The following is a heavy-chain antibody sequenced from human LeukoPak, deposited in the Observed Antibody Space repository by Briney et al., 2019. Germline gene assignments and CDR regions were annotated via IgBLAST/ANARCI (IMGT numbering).Heavy chain of an antibody. CDR1: GFPFSSYW. CDR3: ARLTGTTGFDY. J-gene: IGHJ4*02. CDR2: IKQDGSDK. V-gene: IGHV3-7*01. D-gene: IGHD1-1*01. Sequence: GGSLRLSCAASGFPFSSYWMSWVRQAPGKGLEWVANIKQDGSDKYYVDSVKGRFTISRDNAKNSLYLRLNSLRADDTAVYYCARLTGTTGFDYWGQGTLVTVSS.